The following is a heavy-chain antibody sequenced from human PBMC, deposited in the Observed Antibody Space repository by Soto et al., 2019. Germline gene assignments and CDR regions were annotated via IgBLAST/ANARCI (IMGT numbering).Heavy chain of an antibody. Sequence: VQLQESGPGLVKPSGTLSLTCAVSGASISSSHWWGWVRQPPGKGLEWIGEIYHSGSTYYNASLKSRVAISLDKSKTQFSLKLRSVTAADTAVYYCVRKDYSDWFFDLWGRGTLVTVSS. CDR2: IYHSGST. CDR3: VRKDYSDWFFDL. CDR1: GASISSSHW. V-gene: IGHV4-4*02. D-gene: IGHD4-4*01. J-gene: IGHJ2*01.